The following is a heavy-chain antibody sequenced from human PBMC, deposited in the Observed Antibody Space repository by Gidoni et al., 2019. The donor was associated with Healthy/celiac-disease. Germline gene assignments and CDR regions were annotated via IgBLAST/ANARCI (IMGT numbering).Heavy chain of an antibody. D-gene: IGHD2-15*01. V-gene: IGHV4-30-4*01. CDR2: IYYSGST. Sequence: QVQLQESGPGLVKPSQTLSLTCAVSGGSISSGGYYWSWIRQPPGKGLEWIGYIYYSGSTYYNPSLKSRVTISVDTSKNQFSLKLSSVTAADTAVYYCARGYCSGGSCHPDPQFVYYYYMDVWGKGTTVTVSS. J-gene: IGHJ6*03. CDR1: GGSISSGGYY. CDR3: ARGYCSGGSCHPDPQFVYYYYMDV.